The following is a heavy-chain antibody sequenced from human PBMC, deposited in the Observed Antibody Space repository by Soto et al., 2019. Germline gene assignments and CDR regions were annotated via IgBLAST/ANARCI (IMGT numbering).Heavy chain of an antibody. D-gene: IGHD5-18*01. V-gene: IGHV1-69*01. CDR1: GGTFSSYA. J-gene: IGHJ4*02. Sequence: QVQLVQSGAEVKKPGSSVKVSCKASGGTFSSYAISWVRQAPGQGLEWMGGIIPIFGTANYAQKFQGRVTITADEYTSTAYMELSSLRSEDTAVYYCARVRGPRGYSYGYGTWDYWGQGTLVTVSS. CDR3: ARVRGPRGYSYGYGTWDY. CDR2: IIPIFGTA.